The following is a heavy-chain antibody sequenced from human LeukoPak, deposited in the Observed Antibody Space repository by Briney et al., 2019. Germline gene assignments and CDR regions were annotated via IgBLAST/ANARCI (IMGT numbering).Heavy chain of an antibody. J-gene: IGHJ4*02. CDR3: AKQLGYCSDGSCYFPY. V-gene: IGHV3-23*01. CDR1: GFTFSSYA. CDR2: INGGGVNT. D-gene: IGHD2-15*01. Sequence: GGSLRLSCAASGFTFSSYAMSWVRQAPGKGLEWVSTINGGGVNTYYADSVQGRFTISRDNSKSTLCLQMNSLRAEDTAVYYCAKQLGYCSDGSCYFPYWGQGTLVTVSS.